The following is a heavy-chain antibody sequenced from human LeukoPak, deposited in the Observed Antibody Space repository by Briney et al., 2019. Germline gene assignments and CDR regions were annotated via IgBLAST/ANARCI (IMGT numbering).Heavy chain of an antibody. CDR2: INWNGGST. V-gene: IGHV3-20*04. Sequence: GGSLRLSCAASGFTFDDYGMSWVRQAPGKGLEWVSGINWNGGSTGYADSVKGRFTISRDNAKNSLYLQMNSLRAEDTALYYCARGPHGDYGDYYHGPNWFDPWGQGTLVTVSS. CDR3: ARGPHGDYGDYYHGPNWFDP. D-gene: IGHD4-17*01. CDR1: GFTFDDYG. J-gene: IGHJ5*02.